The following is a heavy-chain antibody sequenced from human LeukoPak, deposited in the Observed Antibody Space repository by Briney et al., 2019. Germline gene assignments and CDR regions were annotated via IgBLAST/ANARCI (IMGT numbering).Heavy chain of an antibody. D-gene: IGHD3-9*01. J-gene: IGHJ4*02. CDR2: ISSNGGST. Sequence: GGSLRLSCATSGFTFSSYAMHWVRQAPGKGLEYVSAISSNGGSTYYANSVKGRFTISRDNSKNTLYLQMGSLRAEDMAVYYCARAERYFDWLFDYWGQGTLVTVSS. V-gene: IGHV3-64*01. CDR3: ARAERYFDWLFDY. CDR1: GFTFSSYA.